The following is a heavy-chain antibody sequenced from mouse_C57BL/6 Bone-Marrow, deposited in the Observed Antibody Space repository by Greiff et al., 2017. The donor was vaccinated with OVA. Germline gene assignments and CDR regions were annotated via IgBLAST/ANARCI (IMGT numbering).Heavy chain of an antibody. V-gene: IGHV1-26*01. CDR2: INPNNGGT. CDR1: GYTFTDYY. CDR3: ARFYDFDY. Sequence: EVQLQQSGPELVKPGASVKISCKASGYTFTDYYMNWVKQSHGKSLEWIGDINPNNGGTSYNQKFKGKATLTVDKSSSTAYMELRSLTSEDSAVYYCARFYDFDYWGQGTTLKVSS. J-gene: IGHJ2*01. D-gene: IGHD2-3*01.